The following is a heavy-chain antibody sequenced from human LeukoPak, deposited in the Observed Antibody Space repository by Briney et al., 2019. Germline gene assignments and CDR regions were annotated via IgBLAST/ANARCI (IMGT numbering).Heavy chain of an antibody. CDR3: ARMHYYDTINPNWFDP. Sequence: ASVKVSCKASGYTFTSYDINWVRQATGQGLEWMGWMKPNTGDTGYAQKFQGRVTMTGNTSTGTAYMELSSLTSEDTAVYYCARMHYYDTINPNWFDPWGQGTLVTVSS. J-gene: IGHJ5*02. V-gene: IGHV1-8*01. CDR2: MKPNTGDT. CDR1: GYTFTSYD. D-gene: IGHD3-22*01.